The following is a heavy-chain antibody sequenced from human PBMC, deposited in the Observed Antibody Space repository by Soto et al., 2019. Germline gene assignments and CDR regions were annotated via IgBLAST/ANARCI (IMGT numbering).Heavy chain of an antibody. Sequence: ASVKVSCKTSGYTFSRYDINWVRQATGQGLEWMGWMNPNSDNTGYTQRFQGRVTMTRNTSISTACMELSSLRSEDTAVYYCARASPYSGSYYHGLDVWGQGTTVTVSS. CDR1: GYTFSRYD. V-gene: IGHV1-8*01. CDR3: ARASPYSGSYYHGLDV. J-gene: IGHJ6*02. D-gene: IGHD1-26*01. CDR2: MNPNSDNT.